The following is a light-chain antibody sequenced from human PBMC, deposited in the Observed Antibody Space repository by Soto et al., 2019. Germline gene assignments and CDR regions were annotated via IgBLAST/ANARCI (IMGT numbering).Light chain of an antibody. Sequence: DIQLTQSPSFLSASIGDRVTITCRASQGISSYLAWYQQKPGKAPKLLIYAASNWQSGVPSRYSGSGSGTEFTLTISSLQPEDFATYYCQQLNSYPLTFGGGTKVEIK. CDR2: AAS. CDR3: QQLNSYPLT. J-gene: IGKJ4*01. V-gene: IGKV1-9*01. CDR1: QGISSY.